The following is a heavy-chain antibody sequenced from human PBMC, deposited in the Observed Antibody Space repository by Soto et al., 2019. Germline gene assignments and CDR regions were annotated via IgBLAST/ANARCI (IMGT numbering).Heavy chain of an antibody. Sequence: QVQLVESGGGVVQPGRSLRLSCAASGFTFSSYGMHWVRQAPGKGLEWVAVIWYDGSNKYYADSVKGRFTISRDNSKNTLYLQMNSLRAEYTAVYYCARQSSPYGYYFDYWGQGTLVTVSS. V-gene: IGHV3-33*01. J-gene: IGHJ4*02. CDR3: ARQSSPYGYYFDY. CDR1: GFTFSSYG. CDR2: IWYDGSNK. D-gene: IGHD4-17*01.